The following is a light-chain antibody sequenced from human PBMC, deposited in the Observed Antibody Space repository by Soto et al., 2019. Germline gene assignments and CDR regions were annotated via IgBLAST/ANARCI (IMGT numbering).Light chain of an antibody. CDR1: QSVSSSY. V-gene: IGKV3-20*01. Sequence: EIVLTQSPGTLSLSPGERATLSCRASQSVSSSYLAWNQQKPGQAHRLLIYGTSSRATGIPDRFSGRGSGTDFTLTISRLEPEDFAVYYCQQYGSSPITVGQGTRLEIK. J-gene: IGKJ5*01. CDR2: GTS. CDR3: QQYGSSPIT.